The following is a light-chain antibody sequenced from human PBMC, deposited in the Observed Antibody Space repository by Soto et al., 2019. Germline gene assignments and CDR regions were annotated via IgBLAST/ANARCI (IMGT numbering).Light chain of an antibody. CDR2: DAS. J-gene: IGKJ1*01. Sequence: IQITQSPPTLSACVRDRVTITCRASQPISSWLAWYHQKPGKAPKLLIYDASNLESGVPSRFSGSGSGTEFTLTISSLQPEDFGIYYCQQYENFWTFCQGTKVDI. CDR3: QQYENFWT. V-gene: IGKV1-5*01. CDR1: QPISSW.